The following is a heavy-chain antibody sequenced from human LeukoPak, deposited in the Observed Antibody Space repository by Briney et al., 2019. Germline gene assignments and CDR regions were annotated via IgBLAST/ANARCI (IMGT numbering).Heavy chain of an antibody. J-gene: IGHJ4*02. D-gene: IGHD3-10*01. CDR1: GYTFTSYY. V-gene: IGHV1-46*01. Sequence: ASVKVSCKASGYTFTSYYMHWVRQAPGQGLEWMGIINPSGGSTSYAQKFQGRVTMTRDTSTSTVYMELSSLRSEDTAVYYCARGGRGLWDYGLGIRRRFDYWGQGTLVTVSS. CDR2: INPSGGST. CDR3: ARGGRGLWDYGLGIRRRFDY.